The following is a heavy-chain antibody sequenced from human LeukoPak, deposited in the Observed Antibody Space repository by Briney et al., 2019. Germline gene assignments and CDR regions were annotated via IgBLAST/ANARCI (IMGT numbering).Heavy chain of an antibody. Sequence: PGGSLRLSCAASGFTFSGYSLHWVRQAPGKGLEWVAFISYDGSNKYYGDSVKGRFTISRDNSKNMLYLQMNSLRVEDTAMYYCASNCGGDCYWGKGTTVTVSS. CDR2: ISYDGSNK. CDR3: ASNCGGDCY. V-gene: IGHV3-30-3*01. J-gene: IGHJ6*04. CDR1: GFTFSGYS. D-gene: IGHD2-21*01.